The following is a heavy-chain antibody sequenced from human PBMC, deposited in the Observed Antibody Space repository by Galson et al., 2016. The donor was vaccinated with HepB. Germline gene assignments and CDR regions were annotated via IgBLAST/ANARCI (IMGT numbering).Heavy chain of an antibody. CDR2: VSGSDGGT. CDR1: GFTFSSYA. CDR3: AAAAMAPRRVPGTWFDP. V-gene: IGHV3-23*01. J-gene: IGHJ5*02. D-gene: IGHD6-25*01. Sequence: SLRLSCAASGFTFSSYAMTWVRQAPGKGLEWVSAVSGSDGGTSYADSVKGRFTISRDNSKNTLYLQMNSLRGEDTAVYYCAAAAMAPRRVPGTWFDPWGQGTLVTVSS.